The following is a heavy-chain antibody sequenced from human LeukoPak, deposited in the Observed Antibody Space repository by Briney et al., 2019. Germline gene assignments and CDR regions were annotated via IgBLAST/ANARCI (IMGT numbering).Heavy chain of an antibody. CDR1: GFTFSSYS. V-gene: IGHV3-7*01. J-gene: IGHJ4*02. CDR3: ARDAGWRLLDY. CDR2: IGGDGRRK. Sequence: GGSLRLSCAASGFTFSSYSMNWVRQAPGKGLEWLANIGGDGRRKFYEDSVEGRFTISRDNAESSLYLQMNNLRVEDTAVYYCARDAGWRLLDYWGRGTQVTVSS. D-gene: IGHD6-25*01.